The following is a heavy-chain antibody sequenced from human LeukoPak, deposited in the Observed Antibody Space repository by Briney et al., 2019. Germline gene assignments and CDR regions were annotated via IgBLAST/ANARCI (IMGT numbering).Heavy chain of an antibody. D-gene: IGHD5-24*01. CDR2: INHSGST. CDR3: ARADGYYYGMDV. J-gene: IGHJ6*02. V-gene: IGHV4-34*01. CDR1: GGSISSYY. Sequence: PSETLSLTCTVSGGSISSYYWSWIRQPPGKGLEWIGEINHSGSTNYNPSLESRVTISVDTSKNQFSLKLSPVTAADTAVYYCARADGYYYGMDVWGQGTTVTVSS.